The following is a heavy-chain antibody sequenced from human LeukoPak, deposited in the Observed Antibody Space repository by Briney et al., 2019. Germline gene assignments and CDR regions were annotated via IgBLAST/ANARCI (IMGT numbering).Heavy chain of an antibody. CDR3: ARDPGSPRGYFDL. J-gene: IGHJ2*01. Sequence: PSETLSLTCTVSGGSMSSGSYSWSWIRQPPGKGLEWMGYIYHSGSTYYNPSLKSRVTISVDRSKKQFSLKLSSVTAADTAVYYCARDPGSPRGYFDLWGRGTLVTVSS. V-gene: IGHV4-30-2*01. CDR2: IYHSGST. D-gene: IGHD2-15*01. CDR1: GGSMSSGSYS.